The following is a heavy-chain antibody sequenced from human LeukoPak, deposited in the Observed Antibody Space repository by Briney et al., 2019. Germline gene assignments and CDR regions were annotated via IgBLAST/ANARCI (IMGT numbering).Heavy chain of an antibody. CDR3: VRDRDGYNY. J-gene: IGHJ4*02. Sequence: RGSLRLSCAASGFTFSNSLMRWVRQVPGKGLVWVARIDIDGSTTHYADSVKGRFTISRDNAKNTLYLQMNILRAEDTAVYYCVRDRDGYNYWGQGTLVTVSS. CDR1: GFTFSNSL. D-gene: IGHD5-24*01. V-gene: IGHV3-74*01. CDR2: IDIDGSTT.